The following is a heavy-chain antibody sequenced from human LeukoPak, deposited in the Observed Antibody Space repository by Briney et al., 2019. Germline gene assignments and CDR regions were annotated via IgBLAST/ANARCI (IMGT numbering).Heavy chain of an antibody. Sequence: ASVKVSCKASGDTFSYYAISWVRQAPGQGLEWMGRIVPIFSEANYAQKFQGRVTLTADKSTTTAYMEVTSLRSEDTAVYFCARTAGTGAFDYWGQGTLVTVSS. CDR1: GDTFSYYA. V-gene: IGHV1-69*04. CDR3: ARTAGTGAFDY. CDR2: IVPIFSEA. D-gene: IGHD6-13*01. J-gene: IGHJ4*02.